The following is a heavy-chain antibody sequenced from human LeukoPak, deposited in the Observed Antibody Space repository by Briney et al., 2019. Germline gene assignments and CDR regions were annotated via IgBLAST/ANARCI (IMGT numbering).Heavy chain of an antibody. CDR3: ARVAGDSSGWYNWFDP. Sequence: GGSLRLSCAASGFTFSSYWMSWVRQAPGKGREWVANIKQDGSEKNYVDSVKGRFTISRDNAKNSLYLQMNSLRAEDTAVYYCARVAGDSSGWYNWFDPWGQGTLVTVSS. D-gene: IGHD6-19*01. V-gene: IGHV3-7*01. J-gene: IGHJ5*02. CDR1: GFTFSSYW. CDR2: IKQDGSEK.